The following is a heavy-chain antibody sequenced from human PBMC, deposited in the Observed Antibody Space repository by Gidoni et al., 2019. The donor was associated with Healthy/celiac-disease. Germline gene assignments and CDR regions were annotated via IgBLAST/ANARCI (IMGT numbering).Heavy chain of an antibody. D-gene: IGHD1-7*01. V-gene: IGHV4-59*08. Sequence: QVQLQESGPGLVKPSETLSLTCTVSGGSISSYYWSWIRQPPGKGLEWIGYIYYSGSTNYNPSLKSRVTISVDTSKNQFSLKLSSVTAADTAVYYCARWPLTGTKEVNDYWGQGTLVTVSS. CDR1: GGSISSYY. CDR2: IYYSGST. J-gene: IGHJ4*02. CDR3: ARWPLTGTKEVNDY.